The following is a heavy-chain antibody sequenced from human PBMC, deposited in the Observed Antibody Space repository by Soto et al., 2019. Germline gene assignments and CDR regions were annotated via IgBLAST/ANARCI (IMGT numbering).Heavy chain of an antibody. J-gene: IGHJ6*03. CDR1: GGSISIYY. V-gene: IGHV4-59*01. Sequence: SETLSLTCTVSGGSISIYYWSWIRQPPGKGLEWIGYIYYSGSTNYNPSLKSRVTISVDTSKNQFSLKLSSVTAADTAVYYCASAEYCSSTSCYWSRDYYYYMDVWGKGTTVTVSS. CDR2: IYYSGST. CDR3: ASAEYCSSTSCYWSRDYYYYMDV. D-gene: IGHD2-2*01.